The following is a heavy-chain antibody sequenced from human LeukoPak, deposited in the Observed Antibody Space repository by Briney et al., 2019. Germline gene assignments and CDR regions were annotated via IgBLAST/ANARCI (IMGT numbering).Heavy chain of an antibody. J-gene: IGHJ6*02. D-gene: IGHD3-10*01. CDR3: AKDSRGSGSRYYGMDV. CDR2: IKQDGSEK. V-gene: IGHV3-7*01. CDR1: GFTFSSYW. Sequence: GGSLRLSCAASGFTFSSYWMSWVRQAPGKGLEWVANIKQDGSEKYYVDSVKGRFTISRDNAKNSLYLQMNSLRAEDTAVYYCAKDSRGSGSRYYGMDVWGQGTTVTVSS.